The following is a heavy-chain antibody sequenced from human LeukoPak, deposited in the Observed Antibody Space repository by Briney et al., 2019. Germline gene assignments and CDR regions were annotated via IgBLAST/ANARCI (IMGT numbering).Heavy chain of an antibody. Sequence: PGGSLRLSCAASGFTFSSYWMTWVRHVPGKGLEWVARIKQDGSEKYYVDSVKGRFTISRDNTRNSLHLQMNSLRAEDTAVYYCAELGITMIGGAWGKGTTVTISS. CDR1: GFTFSSYW. V-gene: IGHV3-7*01. CDR2: IKQDGSEK. D-gene: IGHD3-10*02. CDR3: AELGITMIGGA. J-gene: IGHJ6*04.